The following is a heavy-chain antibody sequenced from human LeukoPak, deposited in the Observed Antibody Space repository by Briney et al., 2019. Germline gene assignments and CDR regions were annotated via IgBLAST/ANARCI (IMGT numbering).Heavy chain of an antibody. Sequence: SETLSLTCTVSGASISSSSYYWGWIRQPPGKGLEWIGSIYYSGSTYYNPSPKSRVTISVDTSKNQFSLKLSSVTAADTAVYYCARPAVVTDAFDIWGQGTMVTVSS. CDR2: IYYSGST. V-gene: IGHV4-39*01. CDR1: GASISSSSYY. J-gene: IGHJ3*02. D-gene: IGHD4-23*01. CDR3: ARPAVVTDAFDI.